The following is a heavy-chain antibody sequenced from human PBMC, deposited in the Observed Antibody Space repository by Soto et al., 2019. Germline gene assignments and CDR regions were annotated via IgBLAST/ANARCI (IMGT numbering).Heavy chain of an antibody. D-gene: IGHD6-6*01. V-gene: IGHV3-30*18. CDR1: GFTFSSYG. CDR3: AKDMVGSSSSP. CDR2: ISYDGSNK. J-gene: IGHJ5*02. Sequence: SLRLSCAASGFTFSSYGMHWVRQAPGKGLEWVAVISYDGSNKYYADSVKGRFTISRDNSKNTLYLQMNSLRAEDTAVYYCAKDMVGSSSSPWGQGTLVTVSS.